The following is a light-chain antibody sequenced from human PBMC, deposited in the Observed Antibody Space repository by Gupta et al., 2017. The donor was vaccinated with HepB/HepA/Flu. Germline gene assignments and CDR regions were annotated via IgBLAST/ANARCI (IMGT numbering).Light chain of an antibody. Sequence: QSALTQPASVSGSLGQPITISCTGTSSDIGAYNHVSWYQQHPGKAPKLMIYDVINRPSGVPNRFSGSKSGNTASLTISGLQAEDEADYYCSSLTTKNTLLFGGGTKLTVL. CDR3: SSLTTKNTLL. V-gene: IGLV2-14*03. CDR2: DVI. J-gene: IGLJ2*01. CDR1: SSDIGAYNH.